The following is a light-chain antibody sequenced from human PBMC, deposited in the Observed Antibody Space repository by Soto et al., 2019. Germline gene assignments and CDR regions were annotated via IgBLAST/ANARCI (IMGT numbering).Light chain of an antibody. J-gene: IGKJ1*01. CDR2: GAS. CDR1: QSVSSNY. V-gene: IGKV3-20*01. Sequence: EIVLTQSPDTLSLSPGERATLSCRAIQSVSSNYFAWYQQKSGQAPRLLIYGASSRASGIPDRFSGSASGTDFILTISRLEPEDFALYYCQQYGTSPRTFGQGTKVDIK. CDR3: QQYGTSPRT.